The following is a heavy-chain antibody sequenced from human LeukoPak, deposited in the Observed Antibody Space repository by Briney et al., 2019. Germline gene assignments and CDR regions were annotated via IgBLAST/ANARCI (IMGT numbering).Heavy chain of an antibody. CDR3: ARKRGVKYYFDY. Sequence: SETLSLTCAVYGGSFSGYYCSWIRQPPAKGLEWIGEINHSGSTNYNPSLKSRVTISVDTSKNQVSLKLSSVTAADTAVYYCARKRGVKYYFDYWGHGTLVTVSS. CDR1: GGSFSGYY. V-gene: IGHV4-34*01. J-gene: IGHJ4*01. CDR2: INHSGST.